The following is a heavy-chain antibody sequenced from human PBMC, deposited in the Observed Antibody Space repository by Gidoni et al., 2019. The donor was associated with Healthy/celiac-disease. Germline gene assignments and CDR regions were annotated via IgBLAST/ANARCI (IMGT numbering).Heavy chain of an antibody. Sequence: EVQLVQSGAEVKKPGESLQISCQASGYTFNTYWIAWVRQMPGKGLEWMGIIYPADSDTRYSPSFEGHVTISADKSTTTAYLQWSSLEASDTAMYYCARSALSRGYSSGWFLHWGQGTLVTVSS. V-gene: IGHV5-51*01. CDR3: ARSALSRGYSSGWFLH. CDR2: IYPADSDT. D-gene: IGHD6-19*01. CDR1: GYTFNTYW. J-gene: IGHJ4*02.